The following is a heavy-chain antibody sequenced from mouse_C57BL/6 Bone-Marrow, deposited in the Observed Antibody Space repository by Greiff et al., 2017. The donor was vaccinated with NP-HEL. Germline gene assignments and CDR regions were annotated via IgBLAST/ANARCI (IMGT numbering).Heavy chain of an antibody. V-gene: IGHV5-15*01. D-gene: IGHD1-1*01. J-gene: IGHJ2*01. Sequence: EVKLMESGGGLVQPGGSLKLSCAASGFTFSDYGMAWVRQAPRKGPEGVAFISNLAYSIYYADPVTGRFTISSENAKNTLYLEMSSLRSEDTAMYYCARYYYGLFDYWGQGTTLTVSS. CDR2: ISNLAYSI. CDR1: GFTFSDYG. CDR3: ARYYYGLFDY.